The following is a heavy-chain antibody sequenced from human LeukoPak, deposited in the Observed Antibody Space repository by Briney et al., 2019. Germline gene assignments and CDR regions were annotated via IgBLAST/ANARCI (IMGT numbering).Heavy chain of an antibody. CDR1: GFTFSSYW. V-gene: IGHV3-74*01. CDR2: INSDGSST. Sequence: PGXXLRLSCAASGFTFSSYWMHWVGQAPGKGVVWVSRINSDGSSTKYADSVKGRFTIYRDNDKKTLYLQMNSLRAEDTAVYYCARDLAKDDAFDIWGQGTMVTVSS. CDR3: ARDLAKDDAFDI. J-gene: IGHJ3*02.